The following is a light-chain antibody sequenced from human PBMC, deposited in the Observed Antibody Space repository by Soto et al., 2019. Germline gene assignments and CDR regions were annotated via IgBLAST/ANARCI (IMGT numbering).Light chain of an antibody. CDR2: GAS. CDR1: QSVGSN. CDR3: QQRSIWPLT. Sequence: EVVLTQSPATLSLSPMEVVTVSFRASQSVGSNLAWFQQKPGQAPRLLIYGASTRATGIPDRFSGSGSGTDFTLTISNLEPEDSAVYYCQQRSIWPLTFGGGTKV. J-gene: IGKJ4*01. V-gene: IGKV3-11*01.